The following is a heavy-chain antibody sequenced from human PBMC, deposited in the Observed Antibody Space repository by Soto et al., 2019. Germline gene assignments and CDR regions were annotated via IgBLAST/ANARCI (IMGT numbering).Heavy chain of an antibody. D-gene: IGHD3-22*01. V-gene: IGHV1-69*13. Sequence: SVKVSCKASGGTFSSYAISWVRQAPGQGLEWVGGIIPRFGTANYAQKFQGRVTITADESTSTAYMELSSLRSEDTAMYYCAKVKYDSSGYYRNFDYRGQGTLVTVSS. CDR3: AKVKYDSSGYYRNFDY. CDR1: GGTFSSYA. J-gene: IGHJ4*02. CDR2: IIPRFGTA.